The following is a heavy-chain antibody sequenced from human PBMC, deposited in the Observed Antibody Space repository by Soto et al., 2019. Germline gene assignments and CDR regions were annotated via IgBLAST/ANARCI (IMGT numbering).Heavy chain of an antibody. CDR2: IWYDGSNK. CDR3: AREVLVRGIKEHGMDV. CDR1: GFTFSSYG. D-gene: IGHD3-10*01. Sequence: QVQLVESGGGVVQPGRSLSLSCAASGFTFSSYGIHWVRQAPGKGLEWVAVIWYDGSNKYYADSVKGRFTISRDNSKNTLYLQMNSLRAEDTAVYYCAREVLVRGIKEHGMDVWGQGTTVTVSS. J-gene: IGHJ6*02. V-gene: IGHV3-33*01.